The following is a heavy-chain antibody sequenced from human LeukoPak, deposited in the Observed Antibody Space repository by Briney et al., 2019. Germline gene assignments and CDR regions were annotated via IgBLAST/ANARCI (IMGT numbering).Heavy chain of an antibody. D-gene: IGHD3-22*01. J-gene: IGHJ4*02. V-gene: IGHV4-59*01. Sequence: SDTLSLTCTVSGGSISSYYWSWIRQPPGKGLEWIGYIYYSGSTNYNPSLKSRVTISVDTSKNQFSLKLSSVTAADTAVYYCASLNYCDSSGSIDYWGQGTLVTVSS. CDR2: IYYSGST. CDR1: GGSISSYY. CDR3: ASLNYCDSSGSIDY.